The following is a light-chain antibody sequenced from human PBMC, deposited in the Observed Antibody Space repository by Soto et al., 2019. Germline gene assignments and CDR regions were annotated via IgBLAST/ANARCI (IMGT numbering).Light chain of an antibody. J-gene: IGKJ1*01. V-gene: IGKV1-9*01. CDR2: DAS. Sequence: IQLTQSPSSLSASVGDRVTITCRASQGISSYLGWYQQKPGKAPNLLIYDASTLHSGVPSRFSGGGSGTDFTLTISSLQPEDFATYYCQQYNSYPWTFGQGTKV. CDR3: QQYNSYPWT. CDR1: QGISSY.